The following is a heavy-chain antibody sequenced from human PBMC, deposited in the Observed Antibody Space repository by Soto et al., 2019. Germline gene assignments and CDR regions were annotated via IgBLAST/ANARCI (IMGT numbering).Heavy chain of an antibody. D-gene: IGHD3-10*01. CDR3: ARGADYYYYMDV. V-gene: IGHV3-23*01. Sequence: PGGSLRLSCASSRFTFSSYAMSWVRQAPGKGLEWVSAISGSGGSTYYADSVTGRFTISRDNSKNTLYLQMNSLRAEDTAVYYCARGADYYYYMDVWGKGTTVTVSS. CDR2: ISGSGGST. J-gene: IGHJ6*03. CDR1: RFTFSSYA.